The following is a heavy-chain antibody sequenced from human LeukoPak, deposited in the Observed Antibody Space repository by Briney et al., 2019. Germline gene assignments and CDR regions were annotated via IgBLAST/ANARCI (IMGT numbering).Heavy chain of an antibody. J-gene: IGHJ4*02. CDR3: ARDCPPYYYDSSGSRVFDY. Sequence: SETLSLTCAVSGYSISSGYYWGWIRQPPGKGLEWIGSIYHSGSTYYNPSLKSRVTIPVDTSRNQFSLKLSSVTAADTAVYYCARDCPPYYYDSSGSRVFDYWGQGTLVTVSS. V-gene: IGHV4-38-2*02. CDR2: IYHSGST. D-gene: IGHD3-22*01. CDR1: GYSISSGYY.